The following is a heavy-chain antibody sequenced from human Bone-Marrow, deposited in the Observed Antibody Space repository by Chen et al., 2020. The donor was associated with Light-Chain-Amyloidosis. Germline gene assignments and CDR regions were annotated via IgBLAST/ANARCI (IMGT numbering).Heavy chain of an antibody. CDR3: ARVGSYDSSGYYFYYFDY. J-gene: IGHJ4*02. D-gene: IGHD3-22*01. CDR2: ISSSCSTI. V-gene: IGHV3-48*03. CDR1: AFPFSSYE. Sequence: EVQLVASGGGLVQPGGSLRHSCAASAFPFSSYEMNWVRQAPGKGLEWVSYISSSCSTIYYADSVKGRFTISRDNAKNSLYLQMNSLRAEDTAVYYCARVGSYDSSGYYFYYFDYWGQGTLVTVSS.